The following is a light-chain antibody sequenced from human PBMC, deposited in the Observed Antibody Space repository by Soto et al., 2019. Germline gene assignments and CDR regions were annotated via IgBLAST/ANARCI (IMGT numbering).Light chain of an antibody. CDR2: GSS. J-gene: IGKJ2*01. V-gene: IGKV3-20*01. CDR3: QQYGTSHPYT. CDR1: QSVSNNY. Sequence: EVVLTQSPGTLSLSPGDRATLSCRASQSVSNNYLAWYQQKPGQAPRLVIFGSSDRATGIPDRFSGSGSGTDFTLTISRLEPDDFAVYFCQQYGTSHPYTFGQGTRLEIK.